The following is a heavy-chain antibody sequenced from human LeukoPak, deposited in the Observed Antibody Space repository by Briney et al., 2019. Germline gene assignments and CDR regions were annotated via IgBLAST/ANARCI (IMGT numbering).Heavy chain of an antibody. D-gene: IGHD3-10*01. CDR2: IHSDGSTI. J-gene: IGHJ3*02. Sequence: GGSLRLSCAASGFTFSNYWMHWVRQVPGKGLVWVSLIHSDGSTIIYADSVKGRFTISRDNAKNSLYLQMNSLRAEDTALYYCAKGVRITMVRGAFDIWGQGTMVTVPS. CDR1: GFTFSNYW. CDR3: AKGVRITMVRGAFDI. V-gene: IGHV3-74*01.